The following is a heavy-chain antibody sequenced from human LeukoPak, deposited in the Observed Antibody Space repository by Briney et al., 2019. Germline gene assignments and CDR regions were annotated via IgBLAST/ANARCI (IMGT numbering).Heavy chain of an antibody. CDR2: IYSGGST. V-gene: IGHV3-53*01. D-gene: IGHD3-9*01. CDR1: GFTVSSNY. Sequence: KTGGSLRLSCAASGFTVSSNYMSWVRQAPGKGLEWVSVIYSGGSTYYADSVKGRFTISRDNSKNTLYLQMNSLRAEDTAVYFCARLRGPQLRYFDVDSWGQGTLVTVSS. J-gene: IGHJ4*02. CDR3: ARLRGPQLRYFDVDS.